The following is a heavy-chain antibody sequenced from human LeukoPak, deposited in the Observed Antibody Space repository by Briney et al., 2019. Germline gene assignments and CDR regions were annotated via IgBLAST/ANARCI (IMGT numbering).Heavy chain of an antibody. J-gene: IGHJ2*01. V-gene: IGHV4-39*01. CDR3: AGQGVGASRYFDL. CDR2: IYYSGST. CDR1: GGSISSSSYY. Sequence: KPSETLSLTCTVSGGSISSSSYYWGWIRQPPGKGLEWIGSIYYSGSTYYNPSLKSRVTISVDTSKNQFSLKLSSVTAADTAVYYCAGQGVGASRYFDLWGRGTLVTVSS. D-gene: IGHD1-26*01.